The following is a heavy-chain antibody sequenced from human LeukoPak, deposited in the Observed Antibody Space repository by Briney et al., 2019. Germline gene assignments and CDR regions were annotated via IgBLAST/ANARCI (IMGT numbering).Heavy chain of an antibody. J-gene: IGHJ4*02. D-gene: IGHD2-15*01. Sequence: PGGSLRLSCAASGFTFSSYAISWVRQAPGKGLEWVSAISGSGGSTYYADSVKGRFTISRDNSKNTLYLQMNSLRAEDTAVYYCAKGTPSYCSGGSCYSDYFDYWGQGTLVTVSS. CDR1: GFTFSSYA. CDR3: AKGTPSYCSGGSCYSDYFDY. CDR2: ISGSGGST. V-gene: IGHV3-23*01.